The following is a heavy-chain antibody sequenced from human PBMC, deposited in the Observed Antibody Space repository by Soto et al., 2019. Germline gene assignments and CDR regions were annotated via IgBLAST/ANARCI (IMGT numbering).Heavy chain of an antibody. D-gene: IGHD3-22*01. CDR3: PGGGYYVTSGSRISPDSGMNF. V-gene: IGHV1-18*04. CDR1: GYTFSSYG. J-gene: IGHJ6*01. CDR2: ISPYDGNR. Sequence: QAQLMQSGAEVKRPGASVKVSCRSSGYTFSSYGISWVRQAPGQGLEWLGWISPYDGNRNYAPTPQGGAYMTTDTPANTAPRGRRMCRVQAPAKYSCPGGGYYVTSGSRISPDSGMNFWGQGTGVTVSS.